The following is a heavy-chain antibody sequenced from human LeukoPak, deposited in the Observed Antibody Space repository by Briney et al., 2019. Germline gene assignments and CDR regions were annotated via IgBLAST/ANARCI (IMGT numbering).Heavy chain of an antibody. CDR2: IDPNSGGT. CDR3: ARDLGIDDILTGYDAFDI. CDR1: GYTFTGYY. Sequence: ASVKVSCKASGYTFTGYYIHWVRQAPGQGLEWMGWIDPNSGGTNYAQKFQGRVTMTRDTSISTAYMELSRLRSDDTAVYYCARDLGIDDILTGYDAFDIWGQGTMVTVSS. V-gene: IGHV1-2*02. D-gene: IGHD3-9*01. J-gene: IGHJ3*02.